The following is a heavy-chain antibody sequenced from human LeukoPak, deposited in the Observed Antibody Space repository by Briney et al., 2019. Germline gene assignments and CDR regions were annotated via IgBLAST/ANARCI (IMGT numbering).Heavy chain of an antibody. CDR2: IHYTGST. Sequence: PSETLSLTCTVSGGSINSGGYYWIWIRQHPGKGLEWIGYIHYTGSTNYNSSLKSRVTISIDTSKNQFSLELTSVTAADTAVYYCASGRYYYYLDVWGKGTTVTVS. J-gene: IGHJ6*03. D-gene: IGHD3/OR15-3a*01. CDR1: GGSINSGGYY. V-gene: IGHV4-31*03. CDR3: ASGRYYYYLDV.